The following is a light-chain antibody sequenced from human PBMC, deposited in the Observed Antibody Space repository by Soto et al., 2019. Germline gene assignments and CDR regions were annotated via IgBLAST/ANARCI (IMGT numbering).Light chain of an antibody. CDR1: QSVSSSY. CDR2: GAS. V-gene: IGKV3-20*01. Sequence: EIVLTQSPGTLSLSPGERATLSCRASQSVSSSYLAWYQQKSGQAPRLLIYGASSRATGIPDRFSGSGSGTDFTLTISRLEPEDFAVYYCQQYCSSPFTFGPWTKVDIK. J-gene: IGKJ3*01. CDR3: QQYCSSPFT.